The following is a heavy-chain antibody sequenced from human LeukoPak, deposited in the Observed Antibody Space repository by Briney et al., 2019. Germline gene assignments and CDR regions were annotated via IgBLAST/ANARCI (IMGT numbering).Heavy chain of an antibody. CDR2: IYYSGST. V-gene: IGHV4-61*08. J-gene: IGHJ4*02. D-gene: IGHD2-2*01. Sequence: PSGTLSLTCTVSGGSISSGGYYWSWIRQPPGKGLEWIGYIYYSGSTDYNPSLKSRVTISVETSKNQFSLKLRSVTTADTAVYYCARATAPYAMVDCWGQGTLVTVSS. CDR3: ARATAPYAMVDC. CDR1: GGSISSGGYY.